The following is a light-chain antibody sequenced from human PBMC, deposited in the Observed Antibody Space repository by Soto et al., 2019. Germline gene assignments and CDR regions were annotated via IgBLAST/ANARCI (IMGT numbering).Light chain of an antibody. CDR2: SAS. Sequence: DIHMSQSPSSLSASVGDSVTITCRASHTIKNYLNWYQQKPGRAPNLLIYSASTLHSGVPSRFSGTKSATDFTLTITSLQPEDFATYYCQQFYSAPITFGQGTRLEIK. V-gene: IGKV1-39*01. J-gene: IGKJ5*01. CDR1: HTIKNY. CDR3: QQFYSAPIT.